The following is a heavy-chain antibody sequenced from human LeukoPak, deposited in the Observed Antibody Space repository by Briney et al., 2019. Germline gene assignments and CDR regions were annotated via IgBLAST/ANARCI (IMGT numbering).Heavy chain of an antibody. V-gene: IGHV3-23*01. D-gene: IGHD4-23*01. CDR2: ISGSSGRT. CDR1: GFTFSRYA. CDR3: AKRNGYDGNSGVFDI. Sequence: GGSLRLSCAASGFTFSRYAMSWVRQAPGKGLEWVSGISGSSGRTYYVDSVKGRFTNSRDNSKNTLYLQMNSLRAEDTAVYYCAKRNGYDGNSGVFDIWGQGTMVTVSS. J-gene: IGHJ3*02.